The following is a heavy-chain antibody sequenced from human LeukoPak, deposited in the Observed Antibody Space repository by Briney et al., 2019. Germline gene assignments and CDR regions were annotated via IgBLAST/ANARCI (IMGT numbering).Heavy chain of an antibody. CDR1: GGSIGSYY. Sequence: SETLSLTCTVSGGSIGSYYWTWIRQAPGKGLEWIGYIYAGGKTRSSPSLESRGSISVDTSKSQFSLNLTSVTAADTAAYYCARGVSGFWLSFDLWGQGALVSVSS. D-gene: IGHD5/OR15-5a*01. J-gene: IGHJ4*02. V-gene: IGHV4-4*09. CDR3: ARGVSGFWLSFDL. CDR2: IYAGGKT.